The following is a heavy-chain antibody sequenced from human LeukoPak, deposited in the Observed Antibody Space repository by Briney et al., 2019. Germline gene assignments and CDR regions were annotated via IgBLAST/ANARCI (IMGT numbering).Heavy chain of an antibody. J-gene: IGHJ4*02. CDR3: ARQEGYNWNWVYFHY. D-gene: IGHD1-7*01. CDR2: IYPGDSDT. Sequence: GESLKISCKGSGYSFTSYWIGWVRQMPGKGLEWMGTIYPGDSDTRYSPSFQGQVTISADKSISTAYLQWSSLKASDTAMYYCARQEGYNWNWVYFHYWGQGTLVTVSS. V-gene: IGHV5-51*01. CDR1: GYSFTSYW.